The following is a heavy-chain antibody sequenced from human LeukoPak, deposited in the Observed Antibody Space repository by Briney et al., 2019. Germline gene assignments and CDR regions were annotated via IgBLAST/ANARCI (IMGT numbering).Heavy chain of an antibody. CDR3: ARDREGLAYFDY. CDR1: GYTFTVYF. D-gene: IGHD3/OR15-3a*01. CDR2: IDPNSGGT. Sequence: GASVKVSCKASGYTFTVYFMHWVRQAPGQGLEWMGWIDPNSGGTDYRGRVTMTRDTSTSTAYMDLSSLISDDTAVYYCARDREGLAYFDYWGQGTLVTVSS. V-gene: IGHV1-2*02. J-gene: IGHJ4*02.